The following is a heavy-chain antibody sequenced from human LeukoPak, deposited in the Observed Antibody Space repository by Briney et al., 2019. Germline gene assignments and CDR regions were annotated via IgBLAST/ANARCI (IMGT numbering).Heavy chain of an antibody. CDR3: ARDDYDSSGYYYPFDY. D-gene: IGHD3-22*01. CDR1: GYSISSGYY. Sequence: SETLSLTCTVSGYSISSGYYWGWIRQPPGKGLEWIGSIYHSGSTYYNPSFKSRVTMSVDTSKNQFSLKLSSVTAADTAVYYCARDDYDSSGYYYPFDYWGQGTLVTVSS. V-gene: IGHV4-38-2*02. CDR2: IYHSGST. J-gene: IGHJ4*02.